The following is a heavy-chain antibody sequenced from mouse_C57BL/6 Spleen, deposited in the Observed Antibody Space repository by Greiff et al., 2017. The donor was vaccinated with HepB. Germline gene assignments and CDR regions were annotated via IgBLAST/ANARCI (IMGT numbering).Heavy chain of an antibody. CDR1: GYTFTSYW. CDR2: IHPSDSDT. D-gene: IGHD2-4*01. V-gene: IGHV1-74*01. Sequence: QVHVKQPGAELVKPGASVKVSCKASGYTFTSYWMHWVKQRPGQGLEWIGRIHPSDSDTNYNQKFKGKATLTVDKSSSTAYMQLSSLTSEDSAVYYCAAIYYDYDSWFAYWGQGTLVTVSA. J-gene: IGHJ3*01. CDR3: AAIYYDYDSWFAY.